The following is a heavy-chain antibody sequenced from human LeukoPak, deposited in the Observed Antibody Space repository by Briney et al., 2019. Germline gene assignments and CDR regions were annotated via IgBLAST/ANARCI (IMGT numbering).Heavy chain of an antibody. V-gene: IGHV5-51*01. J-gene: IGHJ6*02. Sequence: RSGESLKISCKGSGYSFTSYWIGWVRQMPGKGLEWMGIIYPGDSDTRYSPSFQGQVTISADKSISTAYLQWSSLKASDTAMYYCASSEGPYQYNYYGMDVWGQGTTVTVSS. CDR2: IYPGDSDT. CDR3: ASSEGPYQYNYYGMDV. CDR1: GYSFTSYW. D-gene: IGHD2-2*01.